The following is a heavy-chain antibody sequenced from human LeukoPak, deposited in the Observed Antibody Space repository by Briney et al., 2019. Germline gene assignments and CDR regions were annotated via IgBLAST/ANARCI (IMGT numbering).Heavy chain of an antibody. CDR3: ARGWGYYYYMDV. Sequence: SETLSLTCTVSGGSISSSSYYWGWIRQPPGKGLEWIGYIYYSGSTNYNPSLKSRVTISVDTSKNQFSLKLSSVTAADTAVYYCARGWGYYYYMDVWGKGTTVTVSS. D-gene: IGHD3-16*01. CDR2: IYYSGST. V-gene: IGHV4-61*05. J-gene: IGHJ6*03. CDR1: GGSISSSSYY.